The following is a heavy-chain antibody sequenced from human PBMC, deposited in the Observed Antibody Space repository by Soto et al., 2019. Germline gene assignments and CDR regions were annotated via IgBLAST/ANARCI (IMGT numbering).Heavy chain of an antibody. V-gene: IGHV1-69*12. Sequence: QVQLVQSGAEVKKPGSSVKVSCKASGGTISSYAISWVRQAPGQGLEWMGGIIPIFGTANYAQKFQGRVTITADECAGTAYRGLGSRGSEDTAGYYCAGWFSSSGWYHGSACDIWGQGTMVTVSS. D-gene: IGHD6-19*01. CDR1: GGTISSYA. CDR2: IIPIFGTA. J-gene: IGHJ3*02. CDR3: AGWFSSSGWYHGSACDI.